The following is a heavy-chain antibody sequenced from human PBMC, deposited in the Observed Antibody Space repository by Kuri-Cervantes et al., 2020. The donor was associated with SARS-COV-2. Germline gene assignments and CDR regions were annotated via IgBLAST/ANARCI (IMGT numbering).Heavy chain of an antibody. J-gene: IGHJ6*03. V-gene: IGHV4-59*08. D-gene: IGHD5-12*01. CDR2: IYYSGST. CDR3: ARRGGSGYDQYYYYMDV. CDR1: GGSISSHY. Sequence: GSLRLSCTVSGGSISSHYWSWIRQPPGKGLEWIGYIYYSGSTNYNPSLKSRVTISVDTSKNQFSLKLSSVTAADTAVYYCARRGGSGYDQYYYYMDVWGKGTTVTVS.